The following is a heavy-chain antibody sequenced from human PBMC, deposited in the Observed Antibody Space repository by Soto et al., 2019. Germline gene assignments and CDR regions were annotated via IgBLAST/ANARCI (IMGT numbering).Heavy chain of an antibody. J-gene: IGHJ6*02. CDR3: ARSMYSTSAQLYYGMDV. CDR2: MYHSGIT. Sequence: SETLSLTCAVYGGSFSGYFWGWIRQPPGKGLEWIGSMYHSGITYYNLSLKSRVTISVDTSKNQLSLKLSSATAADTAVYYSARSMYSTSAQLYYGMDVWGQGTTVTVSS. CDR1: GGSFSGYF. V-gene: IGHV4-38-2*01. D-gene: IGHD6-6*01.